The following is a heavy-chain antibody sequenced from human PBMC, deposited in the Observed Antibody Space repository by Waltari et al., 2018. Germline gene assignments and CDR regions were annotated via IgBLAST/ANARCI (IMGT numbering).Heavy chain of an antibody. CDR3: ARVRYYSNFYYYYYYMDV. V-gene: IGHV1-2*02. CDR1: GYTFTGYY. D-gene: IGHD4-4*01. Sequence: QVQLVQSGAEVKKPGASVKVSCKASGYTFTGYYMHWVRQAPGQGLEVMDGFYPNRGGTTFTQTFPARVNQTRDTSISTSYMERSRLRAGDTAVYYCARVRYYSNFYYYYYYMDVGGKGTAVTVSS. J-gene: IGHJ6*03. CDR2: FYPNRGGT.